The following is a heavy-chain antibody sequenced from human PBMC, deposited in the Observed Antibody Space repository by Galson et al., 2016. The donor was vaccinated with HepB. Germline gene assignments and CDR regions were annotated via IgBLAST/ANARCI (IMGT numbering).Heavy chain of an antibody. J-gene: IGHJ5*02. V-gene: IGHV1-2*02. CDR1: GYTFSAHY. CDR2: INPNSGGT. D-gene: IGHD1-1*01. CDR3: SRDAVLLVTTPISKPRFRWLDP. Sequence: SVKVSCKASGYTFSAHYIHWVRQAPGQGLEWMGWINPNSGGTNYGQRFQGRVTMTRDTSISTAYMELRSLQSDDSAIYYCSRDAVLLVTTPISKPRFRWLDPWGRGTLVTVSS.